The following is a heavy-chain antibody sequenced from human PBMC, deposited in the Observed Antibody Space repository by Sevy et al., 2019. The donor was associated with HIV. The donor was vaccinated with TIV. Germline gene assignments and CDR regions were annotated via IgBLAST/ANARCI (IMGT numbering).Heavy chain of an antibody. D-gene: IGHD3-22*01. Sequence: ASVKDSCKASGYTFTGYYMHWVRQAPGQGLEWMGWINPNSGGTNYAQKFQGRVTMTRDTSISTAYMELSRLRSDDTAVYYCARDYYDSSGYYYFDYWGQGTLVTVSS. V-gene: IGHV1-2*02. CDR2: INPNSGGT. J-gene: IGHJ4*02. CDR1: GYTFTGYY. CDR3: ARDYYDSSGYYYFDY.